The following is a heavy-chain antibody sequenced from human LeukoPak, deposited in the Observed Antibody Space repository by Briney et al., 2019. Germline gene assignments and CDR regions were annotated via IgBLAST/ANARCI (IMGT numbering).Heavy chain of an antibody. D-gene: IGHD3-16*01. Sequence: GSLRLSCAASGFSFRSHGMNWVRRAPGKGLEWFSGISTRGDITYYKDSVRGRFTISRDNFKNTVSLQLNSLRAEDTVMYYCAKDDDWGLFKHRGEGTLFTVSS. V-gene: IGHV3-23*02. CDR2: ISTRGDIT. J-gene: IGHJ1*01. CDR3: AKDDDWGLFKH. CDR1: GFSFRSHG.